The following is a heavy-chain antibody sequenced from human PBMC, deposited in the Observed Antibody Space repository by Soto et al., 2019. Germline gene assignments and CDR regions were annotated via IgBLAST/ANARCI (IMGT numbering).Heavy chain of an antibody. V-gene: IGHV4-31*03. Sequence: SETLSLTCTVSGGSISSGGYYWSWIRQHPGKGLEWIGYIYYSGSTYYNPSLKSRVTISVDTSKNQFSLKLSSVTAADTAVYYCARVRHTYYDSSGYYEYFDYWGQGTLVTVSS. J-gene: IGHJ4*02. D-gene: IGHD3-22*01. CDR2: IYYSGST. CDR3: ARVRHTYYDSSGYYEYFDY. CDR1: GGSISSGGYY.